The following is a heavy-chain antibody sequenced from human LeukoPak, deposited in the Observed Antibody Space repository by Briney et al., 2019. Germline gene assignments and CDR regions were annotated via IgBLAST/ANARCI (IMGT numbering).Heavy chain of an antibody. Sequence: GGSLRLSCAASGFTFSKSWMSWLRQAPEKGLEWVANIKEDGSAKYYVDSVKGRFTISRDNAKNSLYLQMNSLRAEDTAVYYCAKHYEGYYWGQGILVTVSS. J-gene: IGHJ4*02. V-gene: IGHV3-7*01. CDR1: GFTFSKSW. CDR2: IKEDGSAK. D-gene: IGHD3-3*01. CDR3: AKHYEGYY.